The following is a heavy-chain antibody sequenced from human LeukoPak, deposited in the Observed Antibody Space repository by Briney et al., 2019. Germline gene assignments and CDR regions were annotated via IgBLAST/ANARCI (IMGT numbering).Heavy chain of an antibody. Sequence: GGSLRLSCAVSGFTFSTYWMHWVRQAPGKGLEWVAVIWYDGSKEYYADSVKGRFTISRDSSKNTMCLQMNSLRVEDTAVYYCARDSDGNGHYSLFDYWGQGTLVTVSS. CDR2: IWYDGSKE. J-gene: IGHJ4*02. D-gene: IGHD3-22*01. CDR1: GFTFSTYW. V-gene: IGHV3-33*01. CDR3: ARDSDGNGHYSLFDY.